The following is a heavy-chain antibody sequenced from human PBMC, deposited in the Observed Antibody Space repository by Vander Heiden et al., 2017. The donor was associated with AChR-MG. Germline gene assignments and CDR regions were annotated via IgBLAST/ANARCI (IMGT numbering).Heavy chain of an antibody. CDR2: INPTSGGT. D-gene: IGHD1-26*01. CDR3: ARLSAGWELQLDY. J-gene: IGHJ4*02. CDR1: GYTFTGYY. Sequence: QVQLVQSGAEVKKPGASVKVSCKASGYTFTGYYMHWVRQAPGKGLEWMGCINPTSGGTNYAQKFQGRVTMTRDTSISTAYMELSRLRSDDTAVYYCARLSAGWELQLDYWGEGPLVAHSS. V-gene: IGHV1-2*02.